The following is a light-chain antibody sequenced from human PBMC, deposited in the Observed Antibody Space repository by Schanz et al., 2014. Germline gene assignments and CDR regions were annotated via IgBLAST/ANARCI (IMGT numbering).Light chain of an antibody. CDR1: SGDIGAYNF. Sequence: QSVLTQPASVSGSPGQSITISCTGTSGDIGAYNFVSWYQHHPGKAPKLIIFNVSVRPSGVSNRFSGSKSGNTASLTISGLQAEDEADYYCSSYTSSSTLRGVFGGGTKLTVL. V-gene: IGLV2-14*03. CDR2: NVS. CDR3: SSYTSSSTLRGV. J-gene: IGLJ3*02.